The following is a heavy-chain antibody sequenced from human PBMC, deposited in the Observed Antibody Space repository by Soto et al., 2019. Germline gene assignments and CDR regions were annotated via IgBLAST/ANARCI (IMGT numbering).Heavy chain of an antibody. D-gene: IGHD6-13*01. CDR2: MNPNSGNT. V-gene: IGHV1-8*01. CDR1: GYTFTSYD. J-gene: IGHJ4*02. CDR3: ARGRVKPGIAALGGRRAFDY. Sequence: ASVKVSCKASGYTFTSYDINWVRQATGQGLEWMGWMNPNSGNTGYAQKFQGRVTMTRNTSISTAYMELCSLRSEDTAVYYCARGRVKPGIAALGGRRAFDYWGQGTLVTVSS.